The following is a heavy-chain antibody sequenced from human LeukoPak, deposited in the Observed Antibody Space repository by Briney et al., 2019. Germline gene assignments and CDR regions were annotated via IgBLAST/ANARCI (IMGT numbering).Heavy chain of an antibody. V-gene: IGHV3-30-3*01. J-gene: IGHJ4*02. CDR3: ARDPVPATARTFDD. Sequence: GGSLRPSCAGSGFRFSGVAMHCAGQAPGKGLEWVAVTSSEGNIKYYADSVEGRFTISRDNSKNTLYLQMNSLRGDDSGVYNCARDPVPATARTFDDWCQGTLVTVSS. CDR1: GFRFSGVA. CDR2: TSSEGNIK. D-gene: IGHD1-1*01.